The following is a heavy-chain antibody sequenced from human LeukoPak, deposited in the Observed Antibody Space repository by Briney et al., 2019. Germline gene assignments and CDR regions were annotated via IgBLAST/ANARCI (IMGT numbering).Heavy chain of an antibody. V-gene: IGHV3-15*01. CDR3: TARYCRSTSCYGEYFQR. J-gene: IGHJ1*01. CDR2: IKSKTDGGTT. CDR1: GFTFSSYA. D-gene: IGHD2-2*01. Sequence: GGSLRLSCAASGFTFSSYAMNWVRQAPGKGLEWVGRIKSKTDGGTTDYAAPVKGRFTISRDDSKNTLYLQMNSLKTEDTAVYYCTARYCRSTSCYGEYFQRWGQGTLVTVSS.